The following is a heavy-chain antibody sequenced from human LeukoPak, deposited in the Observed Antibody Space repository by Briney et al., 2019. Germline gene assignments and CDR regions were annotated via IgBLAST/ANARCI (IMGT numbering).Heavy chain of an antibody. V-gene: IGHV3-30-3*01. D-gene: IGHD5-12*01. Sequence: GGSLRLSCAASGFTFSSYAMHWVRQAPGKGLEWVAVISYDGSNKYYADSVKGRFTISRDNSKNTLYLQMNSQRAEDTAVYYCARSRRLQTYYFDYWGQGTLVTVSS. CDR2: ISYDGSNK. CDR3: ARSRRLQTYYFDY. CDR1: GFTFSSYA. J-gene: IGHJ4*02.